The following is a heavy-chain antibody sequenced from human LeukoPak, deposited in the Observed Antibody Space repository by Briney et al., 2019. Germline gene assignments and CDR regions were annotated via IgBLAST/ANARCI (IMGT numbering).Heavy chain of an antibody. CDR3: TSALGGFTMVRVRLYYYGMDV. D-gene: IGHD3-10*01. CDR1: GFTFSNAW. V-gene: IGHV3-15*01. J-gene: IGHJ6*04. Sequence: VKPGGSLRLSCAASGFTFSNAWMSWVRQAPGKGLEWVGRIKSKTDGGTTDYAAPVKGRFTISRDDSKNTLYLQMNSLKTEDTAVYYCTSALGGFTMVRVRLYYYGMDVWGKGTTVTVSS. CDR2: IKSKTDGGTT.